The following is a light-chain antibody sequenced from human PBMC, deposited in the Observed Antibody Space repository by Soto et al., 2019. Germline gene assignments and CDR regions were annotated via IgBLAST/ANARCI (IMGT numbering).Light chain of an antibody. J-gene: IGLJ1*01. Sequence: QSVLTQPASVTGSPGQSITISCTGTSSDIGYFNLVSWYQQHPGQAPKVIIYEVTNRPSGVSNRFSGSKSANTASLTISGLQPDDEADYYCSFYSAISDTCVFGPATNVT. CDR2: EVT. V-gene: IGLV2-23*02. CDR1: SSDIGYFNL. CDR3: SFYSAISDTCV.